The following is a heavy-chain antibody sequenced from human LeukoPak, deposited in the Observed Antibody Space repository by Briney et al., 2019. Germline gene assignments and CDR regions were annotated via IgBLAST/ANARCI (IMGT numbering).Heavy chain of an antibody. V-gene: IGHV3-48*03. CDR1: GFTFSSYE. D-gene: IGHD6-19*01. CDR2: IRSSGSTI. Sequence: PGGSLRLSCAASGFTFSSYEMNWVRQAPGKGLEWVSYIRSSGSTIYYADSVKGRFTISRDNAKNSLYLQMNSLRAEDTAVYYCARGDTSGWSDYWGQGTLVTVSS. J-gene: IGHJ4*02. CDR3: ARGDTSGWSDY.